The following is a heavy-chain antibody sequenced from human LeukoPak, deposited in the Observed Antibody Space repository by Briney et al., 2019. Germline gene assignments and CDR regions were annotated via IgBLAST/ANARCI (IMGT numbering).Heavy chain of an antibody. CDR1: GGSISSGGYY. CDR3: ARGTFYYYGSGSYYNY. Sequence: SETLSLTCNISGGSISSGGYYWSWVRQPPGKGLEWIRYIYHSGTTYYNPSLKSRVTISVDRSKNQFSLKLNSVTAADTAVYYCARGTFYYYGSGSYYNYWGQGTLVTVSS. V-gene: IGHV4-30-2*01. CDR2: IYHSGTT. D-gene: IGHD3-10*01. J-gene: IGHJ4*02.